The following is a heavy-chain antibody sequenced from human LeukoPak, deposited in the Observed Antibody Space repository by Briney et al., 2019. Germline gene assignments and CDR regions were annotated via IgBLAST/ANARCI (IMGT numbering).Heavy chain of an antibody. Sequence: GGSLRLSCAASGFTFSSYWMSWVRQAPGKGLESVANIKEDGSQRYFVDSVKGRFTFSRDNAKNSLYLQMNSLRAEDTAVYYCARDSLVNARPYYYMDVWGKGTTVTVSS. CDR3: ARDSLVNARPYYYMDV. J-gene: IGHJ6*03. V-gene: IGHV3-7*01. D-gene: IGHD3-16*02. CDR2: IKEDGSQR. CDR1: GFTFSSYW.